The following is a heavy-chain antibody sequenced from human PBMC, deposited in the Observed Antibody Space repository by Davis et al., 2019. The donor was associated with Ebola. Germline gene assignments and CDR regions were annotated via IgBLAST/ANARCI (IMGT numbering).Heavy chain of an antibody. CDR2: IYYSGST. V-gene: IGHV4-59*11. D-gene: IGHD3-3*01. CDR1: GGSISSHY. CDR3: ARDYDFWSGAFDP. J-gene: IGHJ5*02. Sequence: PSETLSLTCTVSGGSISSHYWSWIRQPPGKGLEWIGYIYYSGSTNYNPSLKSRVTISVDTSKNQFSLKLSSVTAADTAVYYCARDYDFWSGAFDPWGQGTLVTVSS.